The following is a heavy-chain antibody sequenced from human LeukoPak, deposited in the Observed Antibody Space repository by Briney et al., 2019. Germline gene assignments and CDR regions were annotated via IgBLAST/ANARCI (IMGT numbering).Heavy chain of an antibody. D-gene: IGHD2-2*01. CDR3: AGAGPYCSSTSCYLIYSYYYYMDV. CDR1: GYTFTSYG. Sequence: ASVKVSCKASGYTFTSYGISWVRQAPGQGLEWMGWISAYNGNTNYAQKLQGRVTMTTDTSTSTAYMELRSLRSDDTAVYYCAGAGPYCSSTSCYLIYSYYYYMDVWGKETTVTVSS. J-gene: IGHJ6*03. CDR2: ISAYNGNT. V-gene: IGHV1-18*01.